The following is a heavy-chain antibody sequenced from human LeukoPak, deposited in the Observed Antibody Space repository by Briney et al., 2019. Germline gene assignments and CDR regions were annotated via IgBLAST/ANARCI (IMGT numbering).Heavy chain of an antibody. Sequence: SQTLSLTCAVSGGSISSGGYSWSWIRQPPGKGLEWIGYIYHSESTYYNPSLKSRVTISVDRSKNQFSLKLSSVTAADTAVYYCARTSADSDWFDPWGQGTLVTVSS. CDR2: IYHSEST. D-gene: IGHD1-26*01. V-gene: IGHV4-30-2*01. CDR3: ARTSADSDWFDP. J-gene: IGHJ5*02. CDR1: GGSISSGGYS.